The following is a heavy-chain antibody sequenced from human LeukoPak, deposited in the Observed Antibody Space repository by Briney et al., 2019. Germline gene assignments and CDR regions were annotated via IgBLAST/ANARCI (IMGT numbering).Heavy chain of an antibody. CDR2: IYPGDSDT. Sequence: GESLKISCEGSGYWFTSYWIGWVRQMPGKGLEWMGVIYPGDSDTIYNPSFQGQVTISVDKSMRTAYLQWSSLKASDTAIYYCARHLRVGRIAPFDFWGQGTLVTVSS. D-gene: IGHD1-26*01. CDR1: GYWFTSYW. J-gene: IGHJ4*02. CDR3: ARHLRVGRIAPFDF. V-gene: IGHV5-51*01.